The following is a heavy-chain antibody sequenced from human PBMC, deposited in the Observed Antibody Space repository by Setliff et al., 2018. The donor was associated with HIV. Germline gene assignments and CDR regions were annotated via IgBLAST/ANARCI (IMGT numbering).Heavy chain of an antibody. CDR2: MCHNENGVTT. D-gene: IGHD6-19*01. V-gene: IGHV4-59*01. J-gene: IGHJ1*01. Sequence: PSETLSLTCTVSGGSIRTYYWSWVRQPPGKGPEWIGNMCHNENGVTTNQNPSLKSRIVMYLDRTKNEFSLSLFSATTADTAVYYCARDRGSGWYGYFQQWGQGSQVTVSS. CDR1: GGSIRTYY. CDR3: ARDRGSGWYGYFQQ.